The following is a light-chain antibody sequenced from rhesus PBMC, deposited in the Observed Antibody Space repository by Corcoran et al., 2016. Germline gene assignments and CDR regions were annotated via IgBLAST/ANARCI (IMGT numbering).Light chain of an antibody. CDR3: QQYNDWWT. Sequence: EIVMTQSPATLSLSPGERATLSCRASQTVSNYVAWYQQKPEQDPRLLIYGASSRATGIPDRSSGRGSGTDFILTISSLEPEDVGVYYCQQYNDWWTFGQGTKVDIK. CDR2: GAS. V-gene: IGKV3S9*01. CDR1: QTVSNY. J-gene: IGKJ1*01.